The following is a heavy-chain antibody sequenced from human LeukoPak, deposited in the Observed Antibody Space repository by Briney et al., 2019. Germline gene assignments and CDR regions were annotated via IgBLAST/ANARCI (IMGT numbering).Heavy chain of an antibody. D-gene: IGHD3-3*01. Sequence: PSETLSLTCTVSGAPITRYYWSWIRQPPGKGLEWIGYIYYSGSTNYNPSLKSRVTISVDTSKNQFSLKLSSVTAADTAVYYCARADPFGVVSHWGQGTLVTVSS. CDR2: IYYSGST. J-gene: IGHJ4*02. V-gene: IGHV4-59*01. CDR1: GAPITRYY. CDR3: ARADPFGVVSH.